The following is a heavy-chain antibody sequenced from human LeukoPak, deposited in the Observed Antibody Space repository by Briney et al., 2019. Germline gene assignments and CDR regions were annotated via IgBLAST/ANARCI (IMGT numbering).Heavy chain of an antibody. CDR1: GFTFSSYS. J-gene: IGHJ4*02. V-gene: IGHV3-48*02. Sequence: GGSLRLSCAASGFTFSSYSMNWVRQAPGKGLEWVSYISSSSSTIYYADSVKGRFTISRDNAKNSLYLQMNSLRDEDTDVYYCARDFCSGGSCYLDYWGQGTLVTVSS. CDR3: ARDFCSGGSCYLDY. CDR2: ISSSSSTI. D-gene: IGHD2-15*01.